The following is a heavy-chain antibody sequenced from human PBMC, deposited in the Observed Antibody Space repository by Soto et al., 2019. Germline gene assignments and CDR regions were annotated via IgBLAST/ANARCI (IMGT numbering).Heavy chain of an antibody. V-gene: IGHV3-30-3*01. D-gene: IGHD1-1*01. CDR1: VFAFRDYA. CDR3: ARSREGSGYNWHGMDV. Sequence: PGGSLRLSCAASVFAFRDYALHWVRQAPGKGLEWVAVLSYDGSSEHYAESVRGRFTISRDNPHNTWYLQMNSLRGEDTAVYFCARSREGSGYNWHGMDVWGQGTTVTVSS. CDR2: LSYDGSSE. J-gene: IGHJ6*02.